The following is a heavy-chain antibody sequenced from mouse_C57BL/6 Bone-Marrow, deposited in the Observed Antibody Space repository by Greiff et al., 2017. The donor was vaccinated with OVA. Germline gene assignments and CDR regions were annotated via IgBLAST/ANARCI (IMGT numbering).Heavy chain of an antibody. D-gene: IGHD2-4*01. Sequence: EVQLQQSGPVLVKPGASVKMSCKASGYTFTDYYMNWVKQSHGKSLEWIGVINPYNGGTSYNQKFKGKATLTVDKSSSTAYMELNSLTSEDSAVYYCARWGLRRGDWGQGTTLTVSS. CDR3: ARWGLRRGD. V-gene: IGHV1-19*01. CDR2: INPYNGGT. J-gene: IGHJ2*01. CDR1: GYTFTDYY.